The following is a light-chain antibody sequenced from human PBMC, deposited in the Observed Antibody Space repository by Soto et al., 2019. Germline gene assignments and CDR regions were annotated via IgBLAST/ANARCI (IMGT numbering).Light chain of an antibody. V-gene: IGKV3-15*01. CDR2: HAS. J-gene: IGKJ1*01. CDR1: QSVSDK. Sequence: EIVMTQSPATVSVSPGERATLSCRASQSVSDKLAWYQQKPGQAPRLLIYHASARATGIPARFSGSGSGTEFTLTISGLQSEDFAVYYCQQRSNWPPTFGQGTKVDIK. CDR3: QQRSNWPPT.